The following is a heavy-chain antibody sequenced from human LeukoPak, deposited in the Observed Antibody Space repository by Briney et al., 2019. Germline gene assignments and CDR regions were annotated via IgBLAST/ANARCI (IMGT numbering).Heavy chain of an antibody. D-gene: IGHD3-10*01. V-gene: IGHV1-2*02. CDR3: ATNILVRDIINWFDP. J-gene: IGHJ5*02. CDR2: INPNSGGT. Sequence: ATVKVSCKASGYTFTGYYMHCARQAPGQGLEWMGWINPNSGGTNYAQKFQGRVTMTRDTSISTAYMELSSLRYDDTAVYYCATNILVRDIINWFDPWGQGTLVTVSS. CDR1: GYTFTGYY.